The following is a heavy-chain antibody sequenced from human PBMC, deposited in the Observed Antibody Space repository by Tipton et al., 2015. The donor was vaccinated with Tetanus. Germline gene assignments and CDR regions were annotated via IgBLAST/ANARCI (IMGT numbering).Heavy chain of an antibody. CDR2: ISYSGRT. CDR1: GGSLNTYY. V-gene: IGHV4-59*12. J-gene: IGHJ4*02. D-gene: IGHD1-26*01. CDR3: ARDIEEVGATKYFDY. Sequence: LSLTCAVSGGSLNTYYWSWIRQSPGKGLEWIGYISYSGRTNYNPSLKSRVSLSVDTAKNQFSLKLSSVTVADTAVYYCARDIEEVGATKYFDYWGQGTLVTVSS.